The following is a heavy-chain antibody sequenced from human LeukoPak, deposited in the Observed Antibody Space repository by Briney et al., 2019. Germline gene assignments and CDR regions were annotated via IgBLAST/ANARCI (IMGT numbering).Heavy chain of an antibody. CDR1: GFTFTDYA. D-gene: IGHD3-10*01. CDR2: ISGSGSNS. V-gene: IGHV3-23*01. Sequence: GGSLRLSCAASGFTFTDYAMTWVRQAPGKGLEWVSGISGSGSNSFYADSVRGRFTISRDNSMNTLYLQVGSLRAEDTAIYYCAKVWWWARSGSWEYYAMDVWGEGATVTVSS. CDR3: AKVWWWARSGSWEYYAMDV. J-gene: IGHJ6*04.